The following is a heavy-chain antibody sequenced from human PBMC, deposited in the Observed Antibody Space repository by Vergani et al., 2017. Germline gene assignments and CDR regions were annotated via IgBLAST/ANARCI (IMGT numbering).Heavy chain of an antibody. V-gene: IGHV1-69-2*01. Sequence: DVQLVQSGAEVKKPGTTVKISCKVSGYTLTDYWMHWVQQAPGKGLEWMGAVDPEDGETVYAEKFQGRVTITAETSTDTAYMELSSLRSENTALYYCATDEGPDRGWVIWGQGTMVTVSS. CDR1: GYTLTDYW. J-gene: IGHJ3*02. CDR2: VDPEDGET. CDR3: ATDEGPDRGWVI. D-gene: IGHD1-26*01.